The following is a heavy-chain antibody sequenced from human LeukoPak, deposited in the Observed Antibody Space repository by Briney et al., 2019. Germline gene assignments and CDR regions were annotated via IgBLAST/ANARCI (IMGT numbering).Heavy chain of an antibody. CDR3: ARHTSSGYYYRYDAFDI. Sequence: ASVKGSCKASGYTFTSYGIRWVRPAPGQRLEWMGWVSAYNGNTNYAQKLQGRVTMTTDTSTSTAYMELRSLRSDDTAVYYCARHTSSGYYYRYDAFDIWGQGTMVTVSS. J-gene: IGHJ3*02. CDR1: GYTFTSYG. CDR2: VSAYNGNT. D-gene: IGHD3-22*01. V-gene: IGHV1-18*01.